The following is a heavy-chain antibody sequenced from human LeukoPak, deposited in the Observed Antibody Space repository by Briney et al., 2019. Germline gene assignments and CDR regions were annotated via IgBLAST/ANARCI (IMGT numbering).Heavy chain of an antibody. D-gene: IGHD5-12*01. CDR2: IIPIFGTA. Sequence: SVKVSCKAPGGTFSSYAISWVRQAPGQGLEWMGGIIPIFGTANYAQKFQGKVTITADESTSTAYMELSSLRSEDTAVYYCARAPVDMVWFDPWGQGTLVTVSS. V-gene: IGHV1-69*13. CDR3: ARAPVDMVWFDP. J-gene: IGHJ5*02. CDR1: GGTFSSYA.